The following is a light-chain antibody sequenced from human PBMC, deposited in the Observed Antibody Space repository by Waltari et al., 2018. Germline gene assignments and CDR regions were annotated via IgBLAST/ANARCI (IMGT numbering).Light chain of an antibody. CDR2: KAS. CDR1: QSISTW. Sequence: DIQMTQSPSTLSASVGDRVTITCRASQSISTWLAWYQHKPGKAPKVLIYKASTLERGVPSRFSASGSATEFTLTISSLQTDDFATYYCQQYDSYPPTFGQGTTLEIK. CDR3: QQYDSYPPT. V-gene: IGKV1-5*03. J-gene: IGKJ2*01.